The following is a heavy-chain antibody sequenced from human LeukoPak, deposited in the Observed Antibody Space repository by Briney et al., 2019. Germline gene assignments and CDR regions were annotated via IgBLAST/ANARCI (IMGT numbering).Heavy chain of an antibody. D-gene: IGHD4-17*01. J-gene: IGHJ4*02. CDR1: GGSMTSYY. CDR2: VYSSGRA. Sequence: SETLSLTCTVSGGSMTSYYWSWIRQPPGKGLEWLGYVYSSGRASYSPSLNSRVTILVDTSANQFSLQLSSVTAADTAVYYCARYLTSGLYSWGPGTLVTVSS. V-gene: IGHV4-59*01. CDR3: ARYLTSGLYS.